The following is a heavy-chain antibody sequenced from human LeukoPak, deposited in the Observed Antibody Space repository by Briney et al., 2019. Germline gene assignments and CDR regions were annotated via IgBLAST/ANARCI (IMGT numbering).Heavy chain of an antibody. J-gene: IGHJ5*02. CDR3: ARHAPYYYDSSGYYGNWFDP. CDR1: GYSLTSYW. V-gene: IGHV5-51*01. Sequence: GESLKISCKGSGYSLTSYWIGWVRQMPGKGLEWMGIIYPGDSDTRYSPSFQGQVTISADKSISTAYLQWSSLKASDTAMYYCARHAPYYYDSSGYYGNWFDPWGQGTLVTVSS. CDR2: IYPGDSDT. D-gene: IGHD3-22*01.